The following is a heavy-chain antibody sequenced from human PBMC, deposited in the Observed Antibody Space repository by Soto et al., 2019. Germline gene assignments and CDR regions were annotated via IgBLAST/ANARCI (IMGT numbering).Heavy chain of an antibody. Sequence: QVQLVESGGGVVQPGRSLRLSCAASGFTFSSYGMHWVRQAPGKGLEWVAVISYDGSNKYYADSVKGRFTISRDNSKNTLYLQMNSLRAEDTAVYYCARDPSRIAVAGTFDYWGQGTLVTVSS. J-gene: IGHJ4*02. CDR2: ISYDGSNK. D-gene: IGHD6-19*01. V-gene: IGHV3-30*03. CDR1: GFTFSSYG. CDR3: ARDPSRIAVAGTFDY.